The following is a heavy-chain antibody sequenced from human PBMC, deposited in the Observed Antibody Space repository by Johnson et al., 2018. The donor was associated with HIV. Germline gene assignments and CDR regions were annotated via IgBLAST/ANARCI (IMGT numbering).Heavy chain of an antibody. CDR1: GFTFSSYG. Sequence: QMQLVESGGGVVQPGRSLRLSCAASGFTFSSYGMHWVLQAPGKGLEWVAVIWYDGSNKYYADSVKGRFTISRDNSKNTLYLHMISLRVEDTAVYYCARIVRMTTVVSGDAVDIWGQGTKVTVSP. D-gene: IGHD4-23*01. CDR3: ARIVRMTTVVSGDAVDI. V-gene: IGHV3-33*01. J-gene: IGHJ3*02. CDR2: IWYDGSNK.